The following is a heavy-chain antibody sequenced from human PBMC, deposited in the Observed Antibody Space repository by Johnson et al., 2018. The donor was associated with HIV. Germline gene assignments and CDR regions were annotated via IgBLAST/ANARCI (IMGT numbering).Heavy chain of an antibody. Sequence: VQLVESGGRVVRPGGSLTLSCAASGFTVSSNYMSWVRQAPGKGLEWVSVMYRGGSTYYPDSVKGRFTISRDNSKNTLYIQMDSLRVEDTAVYYCASTRLGAFDIWGQGTMVTVSS. CDR1: GFTVSSNY. J-gene: IGHJ3*02. CDR2: MYRGGST. CDR3: ASTRLGAFDI. D-gene: IGHD6-6*01. V-gene: IGHV3-66*01.